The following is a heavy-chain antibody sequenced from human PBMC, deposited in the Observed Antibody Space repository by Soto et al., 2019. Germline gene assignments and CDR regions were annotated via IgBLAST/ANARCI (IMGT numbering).Heavy chain of an antibody. CDR2: ISSSSSYI. V-gene: IGHV3-21*01. CDR3: ARSEIGYSSSWYVY. D-gene: IGHD6-13*01. Sequence: GGSLRLSCSASGFTFSSYSMNWVRQAPGKGLEWVASISSSSSYIYYADSVKGRFTIARDKAKNSLYLQMNSLRAEDTAVDYFARSEIGYSSSWYVYWGQGTLVTVPQ. J-gene: IGHJ4*02. CDR1: GFTFSSYS.